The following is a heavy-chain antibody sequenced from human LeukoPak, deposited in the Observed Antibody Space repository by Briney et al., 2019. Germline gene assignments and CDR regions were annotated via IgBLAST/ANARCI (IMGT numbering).Heavy chain of an antibody. CDR2: ISAYNGNT. CDR1: GYTFTSYD. D-gene: IGHD3-22*01. CDR3: ARLGYSYYDSSGYYYFDY. J-gene: IGHJ4*02. Sequence: ASVKVSCKASGYTFTSYDINWVRQAPGQGLEWMGWISAYNGNTNYAQKLQGRVTMTTDTSTSTAYMELRSLRSDDTAVYYCARLGYSYYDSSGYYYFDYWGQGTLVTVSS. V-gene: IGHV1-18*01.